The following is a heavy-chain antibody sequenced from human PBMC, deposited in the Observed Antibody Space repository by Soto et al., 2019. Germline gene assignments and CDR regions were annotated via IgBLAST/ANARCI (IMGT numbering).Heavy chain of an antibody. CDR3: ARDRATFDS. CDR2: ISGSGANT. CDR1: GFTFISYA. Sequence: EVQLLQSGGGLVQPGGSLGLSCGASGFTFISYAMSWVRHVPGKGLEWISSISGSGANTWYAGSVQGRFIISRDNTQRTVSRHMSNLRVEDTAIYYCARDRATFDSWGQGTLVTVS. J-gene: IGHJ4*02. V-gene: IGHV3-23*01.